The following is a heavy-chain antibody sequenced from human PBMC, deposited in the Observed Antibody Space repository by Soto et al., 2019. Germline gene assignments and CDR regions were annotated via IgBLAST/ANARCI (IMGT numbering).Heavy chain of an antibody. CDR1: GFPFSSYW. Sequence: EVQLVESGGDLVQRGGSLRLSCAASGFPFSSYWMHWVRHTPGKGLDWVARISGDGVTTYYADSVTGRFTVSRDNAKNTLSLQISGLRAEDTAVYYCAREYYGLLTGYYTDYLVQGTLVSVSS. CDR2: ISGDGVTT. D-gene: IGHD3-9*01. CDR3: AREYYGLLTGYYTDY. J-gene: IGHJ4*02. V-gene: IGHV3-74*01.